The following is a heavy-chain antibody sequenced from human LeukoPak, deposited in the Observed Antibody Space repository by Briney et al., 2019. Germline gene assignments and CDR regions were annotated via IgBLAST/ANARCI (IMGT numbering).Heavy chain of an antibody. CDR3: AKDTYSGSYRLDY. CDR2: ISGSGGST. J-gene: IGHJ4*02. D-gene: IGHD1-26*01. CDR1: GFTFSSYA. V-gene: IGHV3-23*01. Sequence: GGSLRLSCAASGFTFSSYAMSWVCQAPGKGLEWVSVISGSGGSTYYADSVKGRFTISRDNSKNTLYLQMNSLRAEDTAVYYCAKDTYSGSYRLDYWGQGTLVTVSS.